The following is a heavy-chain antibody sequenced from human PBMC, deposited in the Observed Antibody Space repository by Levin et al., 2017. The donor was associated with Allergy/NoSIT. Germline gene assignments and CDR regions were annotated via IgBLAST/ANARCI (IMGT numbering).Heavy chain of an antibody. V-gene: IGHV3-23*01. CDR3: ADRKTGYFEY. J-gene: IGHJ4*02. CDR2: ISSGSSGGANT. D-gene: IGHD3-22*01. CDR1: GFTFSNYA. Sequence: GESLKISCTTSGFTFSNYAMSWVRQAPGKGLEWVSAISSGSSGGANTNYADSVRGRFTISRDNSKNTLYLQMNSLRAEDTGVYYCADRKTGYFEYWGQGTRVTASS.